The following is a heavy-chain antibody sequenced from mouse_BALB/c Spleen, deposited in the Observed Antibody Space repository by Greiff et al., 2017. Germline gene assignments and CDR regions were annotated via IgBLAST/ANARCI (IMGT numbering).Heavy chain of an antibody. V-gene: IGHV5-12-1*01. CDR1: GFAFSSYD. J-gene: IGHJ4*01. CDR3: ARHYDYDYAMDY. D-gene: IGHD2-4*01. CDR2: ISSGGGST. Sequence: EVKLMESGGGLVKPGGSLKLSCAASGFAFSSYDMSWVRQTPEKRLEWVAYISSGGGSTYYPDTVKGRFTISRDNAKNTLYLQMSSLKSEDTAMYYCARHYDYDYAMDYWGQGTSVTVSS.